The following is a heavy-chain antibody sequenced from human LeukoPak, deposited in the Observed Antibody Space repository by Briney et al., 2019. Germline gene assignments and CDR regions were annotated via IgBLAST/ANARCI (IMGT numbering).Heavy chain of an antibody. Sequence: GALRLSCAASGFTFSSYAMSWVRQAPGKGLEWVSAISGSGGSTYYADSVKGRLTISRDNSKIALYLQMNSLRAEDTAVYYCAKDLHTRVGWYFDLWGRGTLVTVSS. D-gene: IGHD2-15*01. J-gene: IGHJ2*01. CDR2: ISGSGGST. CDR3: AKDLHTRVGWYFDL. CDR1: GFTFSSYA. V-gene: IGHV3-23*01.